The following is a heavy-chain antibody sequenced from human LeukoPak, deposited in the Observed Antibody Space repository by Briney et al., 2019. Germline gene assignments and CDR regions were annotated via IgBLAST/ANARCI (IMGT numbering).Heavy chain of an antibody. CDR3: AELGITMIGGV. D-gene: IGHD3-10*02. J-gene: IGHJ6*04. Sequence: GGSLSLSCAASGFTFSNSGMNWVRQAPGKGLEWVSYISSSGSTIYYAASVKGRFTISTDNAKNSRYLQMNSLRAEDTAVYYCAELGITMIGGVWGKGTTVTISS. CDR1: GFTFSNSG. V-gene: IGHV3-48*04. CDR2: ISSSGSTI.